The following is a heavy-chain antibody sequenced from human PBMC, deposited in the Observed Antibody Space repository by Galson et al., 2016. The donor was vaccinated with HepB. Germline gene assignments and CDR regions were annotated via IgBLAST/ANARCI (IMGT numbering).Heavy chain of an antibody. CDR1: GYTFTNYG. J-gene: IGHJ4*02. V-gene: IGHV1-18*01. D-gene: IGHD1-26*01. CDR2: ISPYNGNT. CDR3: ARDRSSRWELPRGFDY. Sequence: SVKVSCKASGYTFTNYGITWVRQAPGQGLEWMGWISPYNGNTNYAQKLQGRVTMTTDTSTNTAYMELRSLRSDDTAVYYYARDRSSRWELPRGFDYWGQGTLVTVSS.